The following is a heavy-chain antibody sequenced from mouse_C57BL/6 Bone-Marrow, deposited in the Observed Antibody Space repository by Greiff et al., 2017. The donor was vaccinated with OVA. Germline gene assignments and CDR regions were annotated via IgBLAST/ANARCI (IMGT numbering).Heavy chain of an antibody. CDR2: IDPSDSYT. J-gene: IGHJ1*03. D-gene: IGHD1-1*01. CDR1: GYTFTSYW. CDR3: ARPITTVAPLDFDV. V-gene: IGHV1-50*01. Sequence: QVQLQQPGAELVKPGASVKLSCKASGYTFTSYWMQWVKQRPGQGLEWIGAIDPSDSYTNYKQKFKGQATLTLDTSSSTASMQLSSLTSEDSAVYYCARPITTVAPLDFDVWGTGTTVTVSS.